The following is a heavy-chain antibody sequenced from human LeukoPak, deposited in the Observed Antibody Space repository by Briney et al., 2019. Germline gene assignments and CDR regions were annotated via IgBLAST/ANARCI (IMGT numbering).Heavy chain of an antibody. V-gene: IGHV1-69*05. Sequence: SVKVSCKASGGTFSSYAISWVRQAPGQGLEWMGRIIPISGTANYAQKFQGRVTITTDESTSTAYMELSSLRSEDTAVYYCATTRGSYYYYYMDVWGKGTTVTVSS. J-gene: IGHJ6*03. CDR3: ATTRGSYYYYYMDV. CDR1: GGTFSSYA. D-gene: IGHD5-24*01. CDR2: IIPISGTA.